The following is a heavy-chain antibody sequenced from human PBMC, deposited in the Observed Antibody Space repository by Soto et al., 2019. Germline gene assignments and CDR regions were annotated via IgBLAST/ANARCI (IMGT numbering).Heavy chain of an antibody. CDR3: ARDYYDSSGPYMDV. Sequence: ASVKVSCKASGYTFTGYYMHWVRQAPGQGLEWMGWINPNSGSTYYNPSLKSRVTISVDRSKNQFSLKLSSVTAADTAVYYCARDYYDSSGPYMDVWGQGTTVTVSS. D-gene: IGHD3-22*01. J-gene: IGHJ6*02. V-gene: IGHV1-2*02. CDR2: INPNSGST. CDR1: GYTFTGYY.